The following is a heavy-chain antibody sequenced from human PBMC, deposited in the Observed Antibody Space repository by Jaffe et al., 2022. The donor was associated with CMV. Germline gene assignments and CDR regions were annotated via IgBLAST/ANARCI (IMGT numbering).Heavy chain of an antibody. CDR2: ITNNGGGT. CDR1: GFTFSDYA. V-gene: IGHV3-64D*06. Sequence: EVQLVESGGGLVQPGGSLRLSCSVSGFTFSDYAMHWVRQAPGKGLEYVSAITNNGGGTFYADSVKGRFTVSRDNSKNTLYLQMSSLRIEDTAVYYCVKTPRSPPGRCWGQGALVTVSS. J-gene: IGHJ4*02. CDR3: VKTPRSPPGRC. D-gene: IGHD2-15*01.